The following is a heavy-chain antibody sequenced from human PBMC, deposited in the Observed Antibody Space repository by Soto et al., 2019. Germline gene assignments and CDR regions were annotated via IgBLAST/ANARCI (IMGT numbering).Heavy chain of an antibody. J-gene: IGHJ6*04. CDR1: GGTFSSYA. V-gene: IGHV1-69*06. CDR2: IIPIFGTA. CDR3: ARAGELPIAVAGNYGMDV. D-gene: IGHD6-19*01. Sequence: GASVKVSCKASGGTFSSYAISWVRQAPGQGLEWMGGIIPIFGTANYAQKFQGRVTITADKSTSTAYMELSSLRSEDTAVYYCARAGELPIAVAGNYGMDVWGKGTTVTVS.